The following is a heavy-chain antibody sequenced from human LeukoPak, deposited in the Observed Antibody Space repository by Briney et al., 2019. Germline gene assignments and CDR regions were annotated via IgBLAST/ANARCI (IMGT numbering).Heavy chain of an antibody. Sequence: GGSLRLSCAASGFTVSSNYMSWVRQAPGKGLEWVSVIYSGGSTYYADSVKGRFTISRDNSENTLYLQMNSLRAEDTAVYYCARLLQVYTDDYWGQGTLVTVSS. CDR3: ARLLQVYTDDY. J-gene: IGHJ4*02. D-gene: IGHD1-14*01. V-gene: IGHV3-53*01. CDR2: IYSGGST. CDR1: GFTVSSNY.